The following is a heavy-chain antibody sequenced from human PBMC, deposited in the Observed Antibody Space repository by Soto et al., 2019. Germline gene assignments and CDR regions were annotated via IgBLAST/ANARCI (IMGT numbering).Heavy chain of an antibody. D-gene: IGHD6-19*01. CDR1: GFTFSTYA. Sequence: GGSLRLSCAASGFTFSTYAMSWVRQAPGKGLEWVSAISGSGGSTYYADSVKGRFTISRDNSKNTLYLQMNSLRAEDTAVYYCEKEGGYSSGWETIDYWGQGTLVTVSS. V-gene: IGHV3-23*01. J-gene: IGHJ4*02. CDR2: ISGSGGST. CDR3: EKEGGYSSGWETIDY.